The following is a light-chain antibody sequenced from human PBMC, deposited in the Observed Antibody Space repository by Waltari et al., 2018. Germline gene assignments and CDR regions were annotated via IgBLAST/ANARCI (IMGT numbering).Light chain of an antibody. CDR3: GTWDTALRAVG. CDR1: ASNLGQSL. Sequence: QSVLTQPPSVSAAPGEKVSISCSGSASNLGQSLVPWYRHVPGTAPKFLIYDFFSRPSDIPDRFSGSKSGTSATLTISDLQPGDEADYYSGTWDTALRAVGFGGGTKVTVL. V-gene: IGLV1-51*01. CDR2: DFF. J-gene: IGLJ2*01.